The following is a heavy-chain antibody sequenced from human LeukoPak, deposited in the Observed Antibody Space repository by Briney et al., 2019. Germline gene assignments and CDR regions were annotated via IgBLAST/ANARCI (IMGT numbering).Heavy chain of an antibody. J-gene: IGHJ4*02. Sequence: GGSLRLSCAGSGFIFSNYAMSWVRQAPGQGLEWVSTISNSGDATFYADAVKGRFTISRDNSKNTLYLQMYSLRAEDTAIYYCAKAPPYTKYFEYWGQGTLLTVSS. CDR2: ISNSGDAT. V-gene: IGHV3-23*01. CDR1: GFIFSNYA. CDR3: AKAPPYTKYFEY. D-gene: IGHD1-1*01.